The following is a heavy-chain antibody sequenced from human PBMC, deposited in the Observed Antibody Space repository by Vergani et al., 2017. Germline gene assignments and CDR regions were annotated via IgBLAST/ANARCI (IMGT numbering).Heavy chain of an antibody. CDR3: ASYGGNAWFDY. V-gene: IGHV4-39*01. CDR2: IYYSGST. D-gene: IGHD4-23*01. J-gene: IGHJ4*02. Sequence: QLQLQESGPGLVKPSETLSLTCPVSGGSISSSSYYWGWIRQPPGKGLEWIGSIYYSGSTYYNPSLKNRVTISVDTSKNQFSLKLSSVTAADTAVYYCASYGGNAWFDYWGQGTLVTVSS. CDR1: GGSISSSSYY.